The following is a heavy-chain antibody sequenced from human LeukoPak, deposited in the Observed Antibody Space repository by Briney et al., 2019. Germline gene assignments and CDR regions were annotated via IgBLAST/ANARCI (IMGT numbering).Heavy chain of an antibody. J-gene: IGHJ4*02. CDR3: AREHSASALDY. Sequence: RASVKVSCKASGCIFSSYYMHWVRQAPGQGLEWMGIINPRGDSTTYAQKFQGRLTMTKDMSTSTLYMELSSLRSEDTAVYYCAREHSASALDYWGQGTLVTVSS. CDR2: INPRGDST. V-gene: IGHV1-46*01. D-gene: IGHD1-26*01. CDR1: GCIFSSYY.